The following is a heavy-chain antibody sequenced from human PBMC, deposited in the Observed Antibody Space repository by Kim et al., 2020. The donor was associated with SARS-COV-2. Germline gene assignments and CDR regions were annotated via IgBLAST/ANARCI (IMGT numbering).Heavy chain of an antibody. Sequence: SETLSLTCTVSGGSVSSGSYYWSWIRQPPGKGLEWIGYIYYSGSTNYNPSLKSRVTISVDTSKNQFSLKLSSVTAADTAVYYCARSPSVIAIRFDPWGQGTLVTVSS. CDR1: GGSVSSGSYY. CDR3: ARSPSVIAIRFDP. J-gene: IGHJ5*02. D-gene: IGHD2-21*01. V-gene: IGHV4-61*01. CDR2: IYYSGST.